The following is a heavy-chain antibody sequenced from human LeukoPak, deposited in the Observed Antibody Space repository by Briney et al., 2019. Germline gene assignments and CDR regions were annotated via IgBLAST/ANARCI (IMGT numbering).Heavy chain of an antibody. CDR3: ARRQWNDDAYDI. CDR1: GGSISSSSYY. CDR2: IYYTGST. Sequence: SETLSLTCTVSGGSISSSSYYWGWIRQPPGKGLEWIGSIYYTGSTYYSPSLKSRVTISVDTSNNQFSLKVMSVNAADTAVYYCARRQWNDDAYDIWGQGTMVSVSS. V-gene: IGHV4-39*07. J-gene: IGHJ3*02. D-gene: IGHD1-1*01.